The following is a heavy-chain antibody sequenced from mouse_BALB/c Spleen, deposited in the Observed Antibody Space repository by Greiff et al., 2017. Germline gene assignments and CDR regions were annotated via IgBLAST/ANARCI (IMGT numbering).Heavy chain of an antibody. CDR1: GYNFTSYW. V-gene: IGHV1-55*01. J-gene: IGHJ2*01. Sequence: QVQLQQPGAELVKPGTSVKLSCKASGYNFTSYWINWVKLRPGQGLEWIGDIYPGSGSTNYNEKFKSKATLTVDTSSSTAYMQLSSLASEDSALYYCARPYFDYWGQGTTLTVAS. CDR2: IYPGSGST. CDR3: ARPYFDY.